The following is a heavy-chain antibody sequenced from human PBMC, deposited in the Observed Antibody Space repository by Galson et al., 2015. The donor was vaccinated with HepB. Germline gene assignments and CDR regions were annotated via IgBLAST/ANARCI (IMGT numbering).Heavy chain of an antibody. J-gene: IGHJ6*02. V-gene: IGHV4-34*01. Sequence: TLSLTCAVFGGSFSGSYWSWIRQPPGRGLEWIGEINDSGSTDYNPSLKSRATISVDTSKNQFSLRLSSVTAADTAVYYCARGLTIFGLGHYYYYGMDVWGQGTTVTVSS. CDR2: INDSGST. CDR1: GGSFSGSY. CDR3: ARGLTIFGLGHYYYYGMDV. D-gene: IGHD3-3*01.